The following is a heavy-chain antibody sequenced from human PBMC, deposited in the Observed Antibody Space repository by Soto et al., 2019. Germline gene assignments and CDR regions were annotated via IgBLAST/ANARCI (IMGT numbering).Heavy chain of an antibody. V-gene: IGHV1-69*08. D-gene: IGHD3-16*02. J-gene: IGHJ3*02. CDR2: IIHILGIA. CDR3: AREPDYDYIWRSYRPNNDAFDI. Sequence: QVQLVQSGAEVKKPGSSVKVSCKASGGTFSSYTISWVRQAPGQGLEWMGRIIHILGIANYAQKFQGRVTITADKSTSTAYMGMSSLRSEDTAVYYCAREPDYDYIWRSYRPNNDAFDIWGQGTMVTVSS. CDR1: GGTFSSYT.